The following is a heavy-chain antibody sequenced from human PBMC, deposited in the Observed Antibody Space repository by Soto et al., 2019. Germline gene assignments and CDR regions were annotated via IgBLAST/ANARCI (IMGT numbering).Heavy chain of an antibody. CDR2: ISSSSSYT. Sequence: PGGSLRLSCAASGFTFSDYYMSWIRQAPGKGLEWVSYISSSSSYTNYADSVKGRFTISRDNAKNSLYLQMNSLRAEDTAVYYCARSYNWNYSGFDYWGQGTLVTVSS. CDR1: GFTFSDYY. CDR3: ARSYNWNYSGFDY. J-gene: IGHJ4*02. D-gene: IGHD1-7*01. V-gene: IGHV3-11*06.